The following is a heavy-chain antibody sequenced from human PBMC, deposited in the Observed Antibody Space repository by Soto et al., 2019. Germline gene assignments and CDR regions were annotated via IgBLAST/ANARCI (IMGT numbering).Heavy chain of an antibody. CDR1: SVSINSFTNHY. D-gene: IGHD3-10*01. CDR3: ATQGFGKLHGLVDV. J-gene: IGHJ6*02. Sequence: QAQLQTSGPGLVKPSETLSITCTVSSVSINSFTNHYCSWIRHPPGKGLEWVGYISKSGFTRYNPSLSSRVTLSVDTSKNQFSLKLSSVTAADTALYFCATQGFGKLHGLVDVWGQWTTVTVSS. CDR2: ISKSGFT. V-gene: IGHV4-59*08.